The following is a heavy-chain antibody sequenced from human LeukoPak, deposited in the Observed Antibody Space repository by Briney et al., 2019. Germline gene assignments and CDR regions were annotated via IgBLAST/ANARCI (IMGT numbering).Heavy chain of an antibody. V-gene: IGHV1-8*01. D-gene: IGHD2-8*01. J-gene: IGHJ6*02. CDR1: GYTLTSYD. Sequence: ASVKVSCKASGYTLTSYDINWVRQATGQGLEWMGWMNPNSGNTGYAQKFQGRVTMTRNTSISTAYMELSSLRSEDTAVYYCARALYCTNGVCSYYYYYGMDVWGQGTTVTVSS. CDR2: MNPNSGNT. CDR3: ARALYCTNGVCSYYYYYGMDV.